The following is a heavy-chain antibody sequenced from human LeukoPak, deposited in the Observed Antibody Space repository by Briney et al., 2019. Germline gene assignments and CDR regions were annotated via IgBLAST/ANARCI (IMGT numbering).Heavy chain of an antibody. CDR3: ARFGLRFGELLGYFDY. D-gene: IGHD3-10*01. Sequence: SETLSLTCTVSGGSISSYYWSWIRQPPGKGLEWIGYIYYSGSTNYNPSLKSRVTISVDTSKNQFSLKLSSVTAADTAVYYCARFGLRFGELLGYFDYWGQGTLVTVSS. CDR2: IYYSGST. CDR1: GGSISSYY. J-gene: IGHJ4*02. V-gene: IGHV4-59*08.